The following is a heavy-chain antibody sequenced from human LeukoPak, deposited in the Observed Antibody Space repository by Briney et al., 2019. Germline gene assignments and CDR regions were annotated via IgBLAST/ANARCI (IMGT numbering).Heavy chain of an antibody. D-gene: IGHD3-9*01. CDR1: GFTFSSYS. J-gene: IGHJ4*02. CDR2: XXXSSSYI. Sequence: GGSLRLSCAASGFTFSSYSMNWVRQAPGKGLXXXXXXXXSSSYIYYADSVKGRFTISRDNAKNSLYLQMNSLRAEDTAVYYCARDPNLTGYRRLPEGFDYWGQGTLVTVSS. CDR3: ARDPNLTGYRRLPEGFDY. V-gene: IGHV3-21*01.